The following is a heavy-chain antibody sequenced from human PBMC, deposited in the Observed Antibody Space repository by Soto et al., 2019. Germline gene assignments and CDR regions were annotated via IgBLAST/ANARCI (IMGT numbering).Heavy chain of an antibody. CDR3: ARSLLDEYSSSWRSAYYGMDV. CDR1: GFTFSAYY. D-gene: IGHD6-13*01. J-gene: IGHJ6*02. V-gene: IGHV1-2*06. CDR2: INPNSGGT. Sequence: ASVKVSCKASGFTFSAYYIYWVRQAPGHGLEWIGRINPNSGGTNNAQKFQGRVTMTRDTSTSTVYMELSALIPDDTAVYYCARSLLDEYSSSWRSAYYGMDVWGQGTTVTVSS.